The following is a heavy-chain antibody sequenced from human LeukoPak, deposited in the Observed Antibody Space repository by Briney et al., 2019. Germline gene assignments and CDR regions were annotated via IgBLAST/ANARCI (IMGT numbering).Heavy chain of an antibody. D-gene: IGHD1-26*01. CDR3: ARGGGSYPFDY. CDR2: IYTSGHT. Sequence: SETLSLTCTVSGYSVSSGYYWSWIRQPAGKGLEWIGRIYTSGHTNYNPSLESRVTMSVDTSKNQFSLKLNSVAAADTAMYYCARGGGSYPFDYWGQGTLVTVSS. V-gene: IGHV4-4*07. J-gene: IGHJ4*02. CDR1: GYSVSSGYY.